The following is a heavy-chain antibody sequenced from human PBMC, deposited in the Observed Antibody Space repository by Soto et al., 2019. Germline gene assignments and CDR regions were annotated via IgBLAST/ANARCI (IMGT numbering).Heavy chain of an antibody. CDR2: ISYDGSNK. V-gene: IGHV3-30*18. Sequence: QVQLVESGGAVVQPGKSLRLSCAASGFTFNTYGMYWVRQAPGKGLEWVAAISYDGSNKYHADSVKGRVTIARDNYKNTLYLQMNSLRVEDTAVYYCAKDIVRYTYGACDYWGQGALGTVSS. D-gene: IGHD5-18*01. CDR3: AKDIVRYTYGACDY. J-gene: IGHJ4*02. CDR1: GFTFNTYG.